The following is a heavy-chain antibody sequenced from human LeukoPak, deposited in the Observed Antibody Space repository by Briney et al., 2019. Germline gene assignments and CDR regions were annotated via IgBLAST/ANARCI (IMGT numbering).Heavy chain of an antibody. CDR1: GGSISTYY. V-gene: IGHV4-59*01. D-gene: IGHD1-1*01. J-gene: IGHJ4*02. CDR3: ARVGDWNDLVY. Sequence: SETLSLTCTVSGGSISTYYWSWIRQPPGKGLEWIGYISYTVTSSYNPSLKSRVTISVDTSKNQFSLKSSSVTAADTAVYYCARVGDWNDLVYWGQGTLVTVSS. CDR2: ISYTVTS.